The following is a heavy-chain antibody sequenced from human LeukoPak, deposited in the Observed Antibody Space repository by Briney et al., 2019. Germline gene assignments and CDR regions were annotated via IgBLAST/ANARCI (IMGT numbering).Heavy chain of an antibody. CDR3: AISPDSYYFDY. V-gene: IGHV1-46*03. CDR2: INPSGGST. Sequence: ASVKVSCKASGYTFTGYYMHWVRQAPGQGLEWMGIINPSGGSTSYAQKFQGRVTMTRDTSTSTVYMELSSLRSEDTAVYYCAISPDSYYFDYWGQGTLVTVSS. CDR1: GYTFTGYY. J-gene: IGHJ4*02.